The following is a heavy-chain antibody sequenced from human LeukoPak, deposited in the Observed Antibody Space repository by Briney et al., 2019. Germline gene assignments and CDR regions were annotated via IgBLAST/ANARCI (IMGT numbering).Heavy chain of an antibody. Sequence: PGGSLRLSCAASGFTLSSYAMSWVRQAPGKGLEWVSAISGSGGSTYYADSVEGRFTISRDNSKNTLYLQMNSLRAEDTAVYYCAKVLEHLGYCSGGSCPGNDYWGQGTLVTVSS. D-gene: IGHD2-15*01. CDR1: GFTLSSYA. J-gene: IGHJ4*02. CDR3: AKVLEHLGYCSGGSCPGNDY. CDR2: ISGSGGST. V-gene: IGHV3-23*01.